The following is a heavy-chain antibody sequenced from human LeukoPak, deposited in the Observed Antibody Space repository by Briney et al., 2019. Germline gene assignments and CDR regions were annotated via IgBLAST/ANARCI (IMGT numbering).Heavy chain of an antibody. V-gene: IGHV3-74*01. CDR2: INEDGSST. CDR3: AKDRRSVWRVTFVRAIHFDY. J-gene: IGHJ4*02. Sequence: GGSLRLSCAASGYTFSTYWMHWVRQGPGKGLVWVSRINEDGSSTSYAESVRGRFTISRDNAKNTLYLQMNSLRAEDTAVYYCAKDRRSVWRVTFVRAIHFDYWGQGTLVTVSS. D-gene: IGHD3-16*01. CDR1: GYTFSTYW.